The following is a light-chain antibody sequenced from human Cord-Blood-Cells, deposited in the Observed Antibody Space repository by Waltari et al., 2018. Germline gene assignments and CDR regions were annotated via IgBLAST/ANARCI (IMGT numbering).Light chain of an antibody. CDR3: QQSYSTPVT. J-gene: IGKJ3*01. Sequence: IQMAHSPSSLSASLGVRVTCTCRASQSISSYLNWYQQKPGKAPKLLIYAASSLQSGRPSRFSGSRSETECTLNISRLQPEEFATYDCQQSYSTPVTFGPGTKVDI. CDR2: AAS. CDR1: QSISSY. V-gene: IGKV1-39*01.